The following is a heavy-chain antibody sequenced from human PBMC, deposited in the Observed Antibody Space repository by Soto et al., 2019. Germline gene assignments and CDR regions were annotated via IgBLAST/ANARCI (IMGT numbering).Heavy chain of an antibody. CDR2: IDQSGWT. Sequence: PSETLSLTCEVSGGSFPGYHWSWIRQPPGKGLEWIGEIDQSGWTDYNPSLKSRLTISLDKSNHQFFLRLTSVTAADTGVYYCARLIFSSSWYRAENFDSWGQGTLVTVSS. CDR3: ARLIFSSSWYRAENFDS. V-gene: IGHV4-34*01. J-gene: IGHJ4*02. CDR1: GGSFPGYH. D-gene: IGHD6-13*01.